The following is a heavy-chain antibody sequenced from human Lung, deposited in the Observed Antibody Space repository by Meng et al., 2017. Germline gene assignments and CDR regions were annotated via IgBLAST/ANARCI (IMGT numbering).Heavy chain of an antibody. J-gene: IGHJ4*02. D-gene: IGHD7-27*01. V-gene: IGHV1-2*04. CDR2: INPNSGGT. Sequence: QVQLVQSGAEVKKPGAAVKVSCKASGYTFTDYYMHWVRQAPGQGLEWMGWINPNSGGTNYAQKFQGWVTMTRDTSISTAYMELSRLRSDDTAVYYCAREPKGWGSLDYWGQGTLVTVSS. CDR1: GYTFTDYY. CDR3: AREPKGWGSLDY.